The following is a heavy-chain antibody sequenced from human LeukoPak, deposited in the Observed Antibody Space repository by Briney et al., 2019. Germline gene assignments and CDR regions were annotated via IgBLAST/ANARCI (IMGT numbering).Heavy chain of an antibody. CDR3: ARDLLRRAASGMLDS. CDR2: INPNSGVT. CDR1: GYTFTVSY. J-gene: IGHJ4*02. D-gene: IGHD3-3*01. Sequence: GASVKVSCKASGYTFTVSYIHWVRQAPGQGLEWMGWINPNSGVTNYAQKFRGRVTMTRDTSISTAYVELSRLRSDDTAVYYCARDLLRRAASGMLDSWGQGTLVTVSS. V-gene: IGHV1-2*02.